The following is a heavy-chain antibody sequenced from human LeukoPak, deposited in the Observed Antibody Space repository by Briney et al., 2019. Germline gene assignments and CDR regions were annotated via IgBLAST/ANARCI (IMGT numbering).Heavy chain of an antibody. V-gene: IGHV4-61*02. CDR1: GGSISSGSYY. CDR2: IYTSGST. CDR3: ARGGSSTLLGMDV. D-gene: IGHD2-2*01. Sequence: QVQLQESGPGLVKPSQTLSLTCTVSGGSISSGSYYWSWIRQPAGKGLEWIGRIYTSGSTNYNPSLKSRVTISVDTFKNQFSLKLSSVTAADTAVYYCARGGSSTLLGMDVWGKGTTVTVSS. J-gene: IGHJ6*04.